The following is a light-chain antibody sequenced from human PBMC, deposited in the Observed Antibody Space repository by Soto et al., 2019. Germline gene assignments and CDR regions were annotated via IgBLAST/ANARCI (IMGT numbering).Light chain of an antibody. CDR1: SSDVGGYNY. V-gene: IGLV2-14*01. CDR3: SSYTSSSTLDV. CDR2: EVS. J-gene: IGLJ1*01. Sequence: SVLTQPASVSGSPGQSITISCTGTSSDVGGYNYVSWYQQHPGKAPKLMIYEVSNRPSGVSNRFSGSKSGNKASLTISGLQAEDEADYYGSSYTSSSTLDVSGPPTKGTV.